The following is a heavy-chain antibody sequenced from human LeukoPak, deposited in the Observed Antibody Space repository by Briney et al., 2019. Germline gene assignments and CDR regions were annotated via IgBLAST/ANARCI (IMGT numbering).Heavy chain of an antibody. J-gene: IGHJ4*02. CDR3: ARDGNWRFDY. D-gene: IGHD4-23*01. V-gene: IGHV3-74*01. CDR2: IKSDGSSS. Sequence: GGSLRLSCAASGFTFSSYFWMHWVRQAPGKGLVWVSRIKSDGSSSTYADSVKGRFTISRDNAKNTLYLQMNTLRAEDTAVYYCARDGNWRFDYWGQGTLVTVSS. CDR1: GFTFSSYFW.